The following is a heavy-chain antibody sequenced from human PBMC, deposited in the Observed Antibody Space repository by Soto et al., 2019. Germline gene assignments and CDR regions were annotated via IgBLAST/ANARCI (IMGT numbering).Heavy chain of an antibody. Sequence: GWSLSLYCTVSGSTFSHYGMHWVRQAPGKGLEWVAVITHNGGVTKYVDSVRGRYTISRDNSKLYLQMDSLRGEDTAVYYCARWNDLHAGGNYGIDVWGQGTTVTVSS. CDR2: ITHNGGVT. CDR3: ARWNDLHAGGNYGIDV. V-gene: IGHV3-30*03. J-gene: IGHJ6*02. CDR1: GSTFSHYG. D-gene: IGHD1-1*01.